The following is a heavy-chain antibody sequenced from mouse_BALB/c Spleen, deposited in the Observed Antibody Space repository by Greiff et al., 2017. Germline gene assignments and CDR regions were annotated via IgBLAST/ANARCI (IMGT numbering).Heavy chain of an antibody. Sequence: QVQLKESGPGLVAPSQSLSITCTVSGFSLTGYGVNWVRQPPGKGLEWLGMIWGDGSTDYNSALKSRLSISKDNSKSQVFLKMNSLQTDDTARYYCARDAYYYYHAMDYWGQGTSVTVSS. CDR2: IWGDGST. D-gene: IGHD1-1*01. V-gene: IGHV2-6-7*01. CDR3: ARDAYYYYHAMDY. J-gene: IGHJ4*01. CDR1: GFSLTGYG.